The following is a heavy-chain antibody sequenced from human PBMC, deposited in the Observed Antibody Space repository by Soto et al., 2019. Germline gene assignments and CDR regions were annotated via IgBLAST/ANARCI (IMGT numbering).Heavy chain of an antibody. CDR1: GFTFSSYE. CDR2: ISSSGSTI. J-gene: IGHJ4*02. CDR3: ARGRYYYDSSGYDY. D-gene: IGHD3-22*01. V-gene: IGHV3-48*03. Sequence: GGSLRLSCAASGFTFSSYEMNWVRRAPGKGLEWVSHISSSGSTIYYADSVKGRFTISRDNAKNSLSLQMNSLRAEDTAVYYCARGRYYYDSSGYDYWGQGTLVTVSS.